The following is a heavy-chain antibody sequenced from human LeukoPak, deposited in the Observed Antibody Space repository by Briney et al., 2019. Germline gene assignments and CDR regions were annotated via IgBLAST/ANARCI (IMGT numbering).Heavy chain of an antibody. CDR1: GFTFSSYS. J-gene: IGHJ1*01. CDR3: TRDYEYYYDSSGYYIQH. CDR2: ISSSSSTI. D-gene: IGHD3-22*01. Sequence: GGSLRLSCAASGFTFSSYSMNWVRQAPGKGLEWVSYISSSSSTIYYADSVKGRFTISRDNAKNSLYLQMNSLREEDTAVYYCTRDYEYYYDSSGYYIQHWGQGTLVTVSS. V-gene: IGHV3-48*02.